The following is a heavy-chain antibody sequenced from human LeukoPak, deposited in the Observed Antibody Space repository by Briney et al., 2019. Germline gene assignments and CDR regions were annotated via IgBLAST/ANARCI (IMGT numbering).Heavy chain of an antibody. D-gene: IGHD5-12*01. V-gene: IGHV3-23*01. Sequence: GGSLRLSCAASGFTFSSYAMSWVRQAPGKGLEWVSAIRGSGGSTYYADSVKGRFTVSRDNSKNTLYLQMNSLRAEDTAVYYCAKVCGYSGYDSTWPLDYWGQGTLVTVSS. CDR2: IRGSGGST. J-gene: IGHJ4*02. CDR1: GFTFSSYA. CDR3: AKVCGYSGYDSTWPLDY.